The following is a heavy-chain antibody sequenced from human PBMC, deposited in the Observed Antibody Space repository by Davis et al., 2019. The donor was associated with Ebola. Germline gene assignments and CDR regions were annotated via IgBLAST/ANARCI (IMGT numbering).Heavy chain of an antibody. Sequence: GESLKISCAASGFTFRTYAMSWVRQAPGKGLEWVSAFTPIGTTYYADSVKGRFTISRDNSKNTLYLQMNSLRAEDTAVYYCARDGVVIAPLDYWGQGTLVTVSS. CDR1: GFTFRTYA. CDR3: ARDGVVIAPLDY. D-gene: IGHD2-21*01. V-gene: IGHV3-23*01. J-gene: IGHJ4*02. CDR2: FTPIGTT.